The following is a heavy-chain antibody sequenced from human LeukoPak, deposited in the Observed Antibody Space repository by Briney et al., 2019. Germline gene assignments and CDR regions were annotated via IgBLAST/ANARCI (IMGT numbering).Heavy chain of an antibody. V-gene: IGHV3-48*01. D-gene: IGHD1-26*01. Sequence: GGSLRLSCAASGFTFSSYSMNWVRQAPAKGLERVSYISSSSSTIYNADSVKGRFTISRDNAKNSLYLQMYSRRAEDTAVYYCARTLYSGNSNYMDVWGKGTTVTVSS. J-gene: IGHJ6*03. CDR2: ISSSSSTI. CDR3: ARTLYSGNSNYMDV. CDR1: GFTFSSYS.